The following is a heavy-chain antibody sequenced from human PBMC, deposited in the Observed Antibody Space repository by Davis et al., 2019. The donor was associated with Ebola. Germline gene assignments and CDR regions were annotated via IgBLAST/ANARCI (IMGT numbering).Heavy chain of an antibody. Sequence: ASVKVSYKASGYRFTSYYMHWVRQAPGQGLEWMGIINPITGGTSYAQNFQVRVNMTRDTSTSTVYMELSSLRSEDTAVYYCARERGRYYDSSGYVFDIWGQGTMVKVSS. J-gene: IGHJ3*02. D-gene: IGHD3-22*01. CDR3: ARERGRYYDSSGYVFDI. CDR2: INPITGGT. V-gene: IGHV1-46*01. CDR1: GYRFTSYY.